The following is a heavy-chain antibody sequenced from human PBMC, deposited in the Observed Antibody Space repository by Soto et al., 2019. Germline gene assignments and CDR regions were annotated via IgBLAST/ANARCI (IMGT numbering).Heavy chain of an antibody. CDR1: GFTFSDHY. CDR2: ISTSSSYT. V-gene: IGHV3-11*05. J-gene: IGHJ4*02. Sequence: QVQLVESGGGLVKPGGSLRLSCVASGFTFSDHYMTWIRQAPGKGLEWLSYISTSSSYTNYADSVKGRFTISRDNAMNSLYLQMNSLRAEDTAVYYCASLRPTGYFDYWGQGTLVTVSS. CDR3: ASLRPTGYFDY.